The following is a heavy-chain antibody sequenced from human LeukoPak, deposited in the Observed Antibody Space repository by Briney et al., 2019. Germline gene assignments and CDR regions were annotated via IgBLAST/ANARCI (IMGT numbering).Heavy chain of an antibody. CDR2: ISSSNSYI. D-gene: IGHD2-2*01. CDR1: GFAFNSYS. J-gene: IGHJ6*02. V-gene: IGHV3-21*01. CDR3: AREVPGIGVMDV. Sequence: GGSLRLSCAASGFAFNSYSMNWVRQAPEKGLEWVSSISSSNSYIYYADSVKGRFTISRDNAKNSLYLQMNSLRAEDTAVYYCAREVPGIGVMDVWGQGTTVTVSS.